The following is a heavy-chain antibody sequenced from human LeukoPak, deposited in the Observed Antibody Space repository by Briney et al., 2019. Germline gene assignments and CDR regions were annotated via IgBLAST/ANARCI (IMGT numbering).Heavy chain of an antibody. CDR1: GYIFTTYW. J-gene: IGHJ4*02. CDR2: ISGGGGST. Sequence: GESLKISCKGSGYIFTTYWIGWVRQMPGEGLELVSAISGGGGSTYYDASVKGRFTISRDNSKRTLYLQMNSLRAEDTAVYHCAKALVGITTFAYWGQGTLVTVYS. CDR3: AKALVGITTFAY. V-gene: IGHV3-23*01. D-gene: IGHD1-26*01.